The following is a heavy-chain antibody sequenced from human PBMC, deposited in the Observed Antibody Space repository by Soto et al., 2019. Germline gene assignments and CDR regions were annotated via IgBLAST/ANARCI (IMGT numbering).Heavy chain of an antibody. CDR3: ARTWIRFGPNDY. CDR2: ISGSSGNI. CDR1: GFAFNSYG. D-gene: IGHD3-16*01. J-gene: IGHJ4*02. V-gene: IGHV3-21*01. Sequence: GGSLRLSCEAAGFAFNSYGINWVRQAPGKGLEWVSSISGSSGNIYYGDSVRGRFTISRDNAKKSVYLQMNSLRVEDTAIYYCARTWIRFGPNDYWGQGAPVTVSS.